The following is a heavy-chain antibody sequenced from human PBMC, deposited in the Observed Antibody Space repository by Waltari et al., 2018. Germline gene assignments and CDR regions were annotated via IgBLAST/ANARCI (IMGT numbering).Heavy chain of an antibody. Sequence: QVQLQESGPGLVKPSETLSLTCTVSGGSISSYYWSWIRQPPGKGREWLGYICDSGSTNYKPSLKRLGTIAVGPSKAQYAQNLSSVTAADTAVYYYARGVRGRGNYDGSRTTGIDCWGQGTLVTVSS. D-gene: IGHD3-10*01. J-gene: IGHJ4*02. CDR1: GGSISSYY. CDR2: ICDSGST. CDR3: ARGVRGRGNYDGSRTTGIDC. V-gene: IGHV4-59*01.